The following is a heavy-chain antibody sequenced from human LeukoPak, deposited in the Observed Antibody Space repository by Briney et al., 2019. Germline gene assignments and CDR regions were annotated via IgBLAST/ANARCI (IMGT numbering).Heavy chain of an antibody. CDR2: INSDGSNT. CDR1: GFTFSSYW. CDR3: AREEDGYFDY. V-gene: IGHV3-74*01. Sequence: GGSLRLSCAASGFTFSSYWMHWVRQAPGKGLVWVSRINSDGSNTGYTDSVKGRFTISRDNAKNTLYPQMNSLRAEDTAVYYCAREEDGYFDYWGQGTLVTVSS. D-gene: IGHD2-15*01. J-gene: IGHJ4*02.